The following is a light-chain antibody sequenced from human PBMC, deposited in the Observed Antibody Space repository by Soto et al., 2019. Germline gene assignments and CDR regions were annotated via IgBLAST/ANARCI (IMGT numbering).Light chain of an antibody. CDR3: QQSYSTPT. CDR1: ESISSY. V-gene: IGKV1-39*01. CDR2: ATS. J-gene: IGKJ1*01. Sequence: DIQMTQSTSSLSASVGDRVTITCRASESISSYLNWYQQKPGKAPKLLIYATSSLQSGVPSRFSGSGSGTDFTLTIGSLQPEDFATYYCQQSYSTPTFGQGTKVDIK.